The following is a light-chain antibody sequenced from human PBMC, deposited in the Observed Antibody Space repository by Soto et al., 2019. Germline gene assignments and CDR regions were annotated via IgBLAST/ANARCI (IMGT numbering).Light chain of an antibody. CDR3: QQYGSSGK. J-gene: IGKJ1*01. CDR1: QSVSSRY. CDR2: GAS. V-gene: IGKV3-20*01. Sequence: EIVLTQSPATLSLSPGERATLSCRASQSVSSRYLAWYQQKPGQAPRLLIYGASSRATGIPDRFSGSGSGTNFTLSIRRLEPEDFAVYYCQQYGSSGKFGQGTKVDIK.